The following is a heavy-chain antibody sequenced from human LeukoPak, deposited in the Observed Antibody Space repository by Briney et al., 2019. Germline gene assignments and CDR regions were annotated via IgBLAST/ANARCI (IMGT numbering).Heavy chain of an antibody. J-gene: IGHJ5*02. CDR2: INPNCSST. CDR1: GYTFTSYY. V-gene: IGHV1-46*03. CDR3: ARDNFSGSPFPDWFDP. D-gene: IGHD1-26*01. Sequence: ASVKVTCKASGYTFTSYYMHWVRHAPRQGLELMGIINPNCSSTTYSQKFQGRVTMTRDTSTSTVSMELCSLRSGDTTVYYCARDNFSGSPFPDWFDPWGQGTLVTVSS.